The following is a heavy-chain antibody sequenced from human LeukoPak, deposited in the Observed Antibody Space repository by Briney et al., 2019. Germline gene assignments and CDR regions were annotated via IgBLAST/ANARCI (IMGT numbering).Heavy chain of an antibody. CDR1: GFTFSSYW. Sequence: GGSLRLSRAASGFTFSSYWMSWVRQAPGKGLEWVANIKQDGSEKYYVDSVKGRFTISRDNAKNSLYLQMNSLRAEDTAVYYCARGLGASTSCYVDYWGQGTLVTVSS. J-gene: IGHJ4*02. CDR2: IKQDGSEK. D-gene: IGHD2-2*01. V-gene: IGHV3-7*01. CDR3: ARGLGASTSCYVDY.